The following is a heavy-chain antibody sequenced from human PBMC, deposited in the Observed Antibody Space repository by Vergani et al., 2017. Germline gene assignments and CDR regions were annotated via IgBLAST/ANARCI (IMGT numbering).Heavy chain of an antibody. CDR1: GYSFTSYW. J-gene: IGHJ5*02. CDR3: AMYSPYGSGSSTFDP. Sequence: EVQLVQSGAEVKKPGVSLKIFCKGSGYSFTSYWIGWVRQRPGKGLEWMGIIYPGDSDTRYSPSFQGQVTIAADKSISTAYLQWCGVKAADTAMDYCAMYSPYGSGSSTFDPWGQGTRVTVSS. D-gene: IGHD3-10*01. V-gene: IGHV5-51*01. CDR2: IYPGDSDT.